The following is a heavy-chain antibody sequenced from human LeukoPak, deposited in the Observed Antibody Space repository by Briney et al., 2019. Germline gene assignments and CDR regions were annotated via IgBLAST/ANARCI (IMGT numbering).Heavy chain of an antibody. Sequence: SVKVSCKASGGTFSSYTISWVRQAPGQGLEWMGRIIPILGIANYAQKFQGRVTITADKSTSTAYMELSSLRSEDTAVYYCAGEAIFGVVIIKGNWLDPWGQGTLVTVSS. CDR1: GGTFSSYT. CDR3: AGEAIFGVVIIKGNWLDP. CDR2: IIPILGIA. V-gene: IGHV1-69*04. J-gene: IGHJ5*02. D-gene: IGHD3-3*01.